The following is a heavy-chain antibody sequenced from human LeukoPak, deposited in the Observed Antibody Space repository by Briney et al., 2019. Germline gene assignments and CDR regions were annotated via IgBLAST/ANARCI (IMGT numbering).Heavy chain of an antibody. CDR3: ARVRIRRFLEWLSFDY. D-gene: IGHD3-3*01. CDR2: IYYSGST. V-gene: IGHV4-39*01. CDR1: GGSISSSSYY. Sequence: SETLSLTCTVSGGSISSSSYYWGWIRQPPGKGLEWIGSIYYSGSTYYNPSLKSRVTISVDTSKNQFSLKLSSVTAADTAVYYCARVRIRRFLEWLSFDYWGQGTLVTVSS. J-gene: IGHJ4*02.